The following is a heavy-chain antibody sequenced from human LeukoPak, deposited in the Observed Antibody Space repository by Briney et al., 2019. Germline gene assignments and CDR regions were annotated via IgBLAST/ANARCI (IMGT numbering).Heavy chain of an antibody. V-gene: IGHV3-30-3*01. CDR2: ISYDGSNK. Sequence: PGGSLRLSCAASGFTFSSYAMHWVRQAPGKGLEWVAVISYDGSNKYYADSVKGRFTISRDNAKNSLYLQMNSLRAEDTAVYYCARVPVVGATPPGYYFDYWGQGTLVTVSS. CDR1: GFTFSSYA. D-gene: IGHD1-26*01. J-gene: IGHJ4*02. CDR3: ARVPVVGATPPGYYFDY.